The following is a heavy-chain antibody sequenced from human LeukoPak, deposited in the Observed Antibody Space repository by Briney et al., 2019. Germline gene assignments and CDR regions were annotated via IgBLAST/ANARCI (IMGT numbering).Heavy chain of an antibody. CDR1: GASISNYY. V-gene: IGHV4-4*07. D-gene: IGHD3-10*01. CDR2: VHSSGST. Sequence: SSETLSLTCTVSGASISNYYWTWVRQPAGKGLEWIGRVHSSGSTNYNPSLMSRVTMSVDTSKNQFSLKMTSMTAADTAVYYCARAFYGSGAVNALDVWGQGTMVTVSS. J-gene: IGHJ3*01. CDR3: ARAFYGSGAVNALDV.